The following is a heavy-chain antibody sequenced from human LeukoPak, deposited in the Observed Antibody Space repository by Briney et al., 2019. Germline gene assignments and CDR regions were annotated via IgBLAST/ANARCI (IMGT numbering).Heavy chain of an antibody. Sequence: SVKVSCKASGGTFSSYAISWVRQAPGQGLGWMGRIIPILGIANYAQKFQGRVTITADKSTSTAYMELSSLRSEDTAVYYCASTLDYIWGSYRNNWFDPWGQGTLVTVSS. CDR1: GGTFSSYA. CDR2: IIPILGIA. V-gene: IGHV1-69*04. CDR3: ASTLDYIWGSYRNNWFDP. J-gene: IGHJ5*02. D-gene: IGHD3-16*02.